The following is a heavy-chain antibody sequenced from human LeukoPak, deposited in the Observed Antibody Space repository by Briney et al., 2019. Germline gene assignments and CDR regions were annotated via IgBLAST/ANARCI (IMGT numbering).Heavy chain of an antibody. Sequence: PGGSLRLSCAASGFTFSGSAMHWVRQASGKGLEWVGRIRSTANGYAPAYAASVKGRLTISRDDSKNTAYLHIDSLKTQDTAVYYCTGNYYSSGSYADFDYWGQGTLVTVSS. CDR1: GFTFSGSA. V-gene: IGHV3-73*01. CDR2: IRSTANGYAP. CDR3: TGNYYSSGSYADFDY. D-gene: IGHD3-10*01. J-gene: IGHJ4*02.